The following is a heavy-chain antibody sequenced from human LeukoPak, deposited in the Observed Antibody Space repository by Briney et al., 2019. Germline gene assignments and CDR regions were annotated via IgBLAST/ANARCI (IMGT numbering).Heavy chain of an antibody. V-gene: IGHV3-9*01. Sequence: GGSLRLSCAASGFTFDDYAMHWVRQAPGKGLEWVSGISWNSGSIGYADSVKGRFTISRDNAKNSLYLQMNSLRAEDTALYYCVKDPSSGTEGYFDYWGQGTLVTVSS. CDR2: ISWNSGSI. J-gene: IGHJ4*02. D-gene: IGHD6-13*01. CDR1: GFTFDDYA. CDR3: VKDPSSGTEGYFDY.